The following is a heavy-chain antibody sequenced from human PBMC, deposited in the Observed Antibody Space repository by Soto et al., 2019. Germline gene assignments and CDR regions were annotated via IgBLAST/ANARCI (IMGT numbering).Heavy chain of an antibody. CDR3: ARSLLYDFWSGYPENYYYYGMDV. V-gene: IGHV3-74*01. CDR2: INSDGSST. Sequence: LXLSCAASGFTFSRYLMHWVRQAPGKGLVWFSRINSDGSSTSYADSVKGRFTISRDNAKNTLYLQMNSLRAEDTAVYYCARSLLYDFWSGYPENYYYYGMDVWGQGTTVTVSS. J-gene: IGHJ6*02. D-gene: IGHD3-3*01. CDR1: GFTFSRYL.